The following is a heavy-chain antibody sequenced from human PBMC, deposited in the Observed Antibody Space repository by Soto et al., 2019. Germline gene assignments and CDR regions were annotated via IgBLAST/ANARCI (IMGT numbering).Heavy chain of an antibody. Sequence: WGSLRLSCAASGFTFSGSAMHLFRQSAGKGLEWVGRIRSKANSYATAYAASVKGRLTISRDDSKNTAYLQMNSLKTEDTAVYYCTSSGQLGTSSGYWGKGTRVTVSS. V-gene: IGHV3-73*01. CDR3: TSSGQLGTSSGY. D-gene: IGHD6-13*01. CDR1: GFTFSGSA. CDR2: IRSKANSYAT. J-gene: IGHJ4*02.